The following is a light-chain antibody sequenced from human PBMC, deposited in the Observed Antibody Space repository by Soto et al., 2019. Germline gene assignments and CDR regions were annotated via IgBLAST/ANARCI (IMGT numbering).Light chain of an antibody. J-gene: IGLJ2*01. CDR2: GTS. CDR1: SGSVSTNHY. CDR3: VLYMGSGSVV. Sequence: QTVVTQEPSFSVSPGGTVTLTCGLTSGSVSTNHYPTWYQQTPGQTPRTLIYGTSTRSSGVPDRFSGSILGNKAALTITRPQADDESDYYCVLYMGSGSVVFGGGTKVTVL. V-gene: IGLV8-61*01.